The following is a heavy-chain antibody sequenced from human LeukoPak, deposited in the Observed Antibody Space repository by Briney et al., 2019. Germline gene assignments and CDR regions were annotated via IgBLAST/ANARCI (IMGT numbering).Heavy chain of an antibody. D-gene: IGHD3-22*01. CDR2: ISSSGSTI. Sequence: PGGSLRLSCAASGFTFSSYWMSWVRQAPGKGLEWVSYISSSGSTIYYADSVKGRFTISRDNAKNSLYLQMNSLRAEDTAVYYCARSPPDDSSGYPTEYFQHWGQGTLVTVSS. J-gene: IGHJ1*01. CDR1: GFTFSSYW. CDR3: ARSPPDDSSGYPTEYFQH. V-gene: IGHV3-48*04.